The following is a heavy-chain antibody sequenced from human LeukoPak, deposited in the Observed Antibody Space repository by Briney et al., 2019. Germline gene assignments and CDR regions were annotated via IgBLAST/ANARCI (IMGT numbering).Heavy chain of an antibody. D-gene: IGHD6-6*01. J-gene: IGHJ4*02. Sequence: PSETLSLTCTISGGSISSGSYYWSWIRRPAGKGLEWIGHIYTSGSTHYNPSLKSRVTISVDTSKNQFSLKLSSVTAADTAVYYCARAGFALAPHRGTPFDYWGQGTLVTVSS. CDR1: GGSISSGSYY. V-gene: IGHV4-61*09. CDR2: IYTSGST. CDR3: ARAGFALAPHRGTPFDY.